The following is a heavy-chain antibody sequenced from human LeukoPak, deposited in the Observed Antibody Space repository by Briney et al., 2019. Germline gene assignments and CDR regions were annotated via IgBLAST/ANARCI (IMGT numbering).Heavy chain of an antibody. Sequence: PGGSLRLSCAASGFTFSNAWMSWVRQAPGKGLEWVGRIKSKTDGGTTDYAAPVKGRFTISRDDSKNTLYLQMNSLKTEDTAVYYCTTASKAKPWELPVDFDYWGQGTLVTVSS. CDR1: GFTFSNAW. J-gene: IGHJ4*02. D-gene: IGHD1-26*01. CDR3: TTASKAKPWELPVDFDY. CDR2: IKSKTDGGTT. V-gene: IGHV3-15*01.